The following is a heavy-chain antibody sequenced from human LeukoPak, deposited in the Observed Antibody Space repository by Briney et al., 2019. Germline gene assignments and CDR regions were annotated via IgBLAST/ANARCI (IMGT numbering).Heavy chain of an antibody. J-gene: IGHJ3*02. CDR2: IYYSGST. D-gene: IGHD3-10*01. CDR1: GGSISSYY. CDR3: ARLTMVRGVIPYDAFDI. V-gene: IGHV4-59*01. Sequence: SETLSLTCTVSGGSISSYYWSWIRQPPGKGLEWIGYIYYSGSTNYNPSLKSRVTISVDTSKNQFSLKLSSVTAADTAVYYCARLTMVRGVIPYDAFDIWGQGTVVTVSS.